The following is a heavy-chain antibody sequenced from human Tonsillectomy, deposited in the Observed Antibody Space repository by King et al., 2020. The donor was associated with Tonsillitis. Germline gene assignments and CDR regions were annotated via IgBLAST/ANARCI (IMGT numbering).Heavy chain of an antibody. CDR1: GYTFTSYG. CDR3: ASDPPVHYGSGSFVIDY. CDR2: ISAYNGNT. Sequence: QLVQSGGEVKKPGASVKVSCKASGYTFTSYGISWVRQAPGQGLEWMGWISAYNGNTNYAQKLQGRVTMTTDTSTSTAYMELRSLRSDDTAVYYCASDPPVHYGSGSFVIDYWGQGTLGTVSS. V-gene: IGHV1-18*01. J-gene: IGHJ4*02. D-gene: IGHD3-10*01.